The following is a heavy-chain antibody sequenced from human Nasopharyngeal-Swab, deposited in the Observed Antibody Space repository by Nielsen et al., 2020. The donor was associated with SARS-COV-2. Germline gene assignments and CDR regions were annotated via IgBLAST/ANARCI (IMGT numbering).Heavy chain of an antibody. Sequence: GGSLRLSCAASGFIFNSYDMHWVRQAPGKGLEWVAVISFDGRDKDFEESVRGRFTISRDNSDNMLYLQMNSLKAEDTASYYCAKGSEWLREAPRFDDFDFWGRGTMVSVSS. CDR3: AKGSEWLREAPRFDDFDF. J-gene: IGHJ3*01. CDR2: ISFDGRDK. V-gene: IGHV3-30*18. CDR1: GFIFNSYD. D-gene: IGHD5-12*01.